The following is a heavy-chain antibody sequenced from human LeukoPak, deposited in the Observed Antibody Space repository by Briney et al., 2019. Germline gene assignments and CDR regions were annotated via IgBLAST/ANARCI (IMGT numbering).Heavy chain of an antibody. CDR2: INHSGST. CDR1: GGSFSGYY. CDR3: ARVRDYGGNSQYFQH. D-gene: IGHD4-23*01. Sequence: SETLSLACAVYGGSFSGYYWSWIRQPPGKGLEWIGEINHSGSTNYNPSLKSRVTISVDTSKNQFSLKLSSVTAADTAVYYCARVRDYGGNSQYFQHWGQGTLVTVSS. V-gene: IGHV4-34*01. J-gene: IGHJ1*01.